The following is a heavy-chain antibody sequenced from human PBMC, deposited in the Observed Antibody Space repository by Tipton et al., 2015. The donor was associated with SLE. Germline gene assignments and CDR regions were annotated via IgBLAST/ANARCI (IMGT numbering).Heavy chain of an antibody. CDR1: GGSFSGYY. Sequence: TLSLTCAVYGGSFSGYYCSWIRQPPGKGLEWIGEINHSGSTNYNPSLKSRVTISVDTSKNQFSLKLGSVTAADTAVYYCARGGAGYPAAFDPWGRGTLVTVSS. CDR3: ARGGAGYPAAFDP. J-gene: IGHJ5*02. D-gene: IGHD5-12*01. CDR2: INHSGST. V-gene: IGHV4-34*01.